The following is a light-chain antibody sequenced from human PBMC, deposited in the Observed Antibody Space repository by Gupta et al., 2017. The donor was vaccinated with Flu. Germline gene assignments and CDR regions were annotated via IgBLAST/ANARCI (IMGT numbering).Light chain of an antibody. CDR2: GAS. CDR1: QNIVRY. CDR3: LQSYANPLT. Sequence: DIQMTQSPSSLSASVGERVTITCRASQNIVRYLNWYQLKPGRTPKVLISGASSFESGVPSRFRRDGSATDFTLTINRLQPEDFATYYCLQSYANPLTFGRGTKVEI. J-gene: IGKJ4*01. V-gene: IGKV1-39*01.